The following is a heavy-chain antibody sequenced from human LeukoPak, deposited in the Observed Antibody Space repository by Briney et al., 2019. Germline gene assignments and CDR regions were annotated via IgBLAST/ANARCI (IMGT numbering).Heavy chain of an antibody. Sequence: PSETLSLTCTVSGGSISSFYWSWIRQPPGKGLEWTGYIYYSGRTNYNPSLKSRVTISVDTSKNQFSLKLSSVTAADTAVYYCARVYYDRSGYFPNYFDYWGQGTLVTVSS. J-gene: IGHJ4*02. V-gene: IGHV4-59*01. CDR3: ARVYYDRSGYFPNYFDY. CDR1: GGSISSFY. CDR2: IYYSGRT. D-gene: IGHD3-22*01.